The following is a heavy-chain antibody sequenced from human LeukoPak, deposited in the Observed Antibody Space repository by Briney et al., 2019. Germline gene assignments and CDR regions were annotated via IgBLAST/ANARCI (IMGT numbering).Heavy chain of an antibody. Sequence: SETLSLTCSVSGGSISSGDYYWSWTRQPPGKGLEWIGYIYDSETTYYNPSLKSRVTISIDTSKNQFSLKLSSVTAADAAVYYCARDFADTITVTGDVYYMDVWGKGTTVTVSS. CDR3: ARDFADTITVTGDVYYMDV. V-gene: IGHV4-30-4*08. CDR2: IYDSETT. CDR1: GGSISSGDYY. J-gene: IGHJ6*03. D-gene: IGHD5-24*01.